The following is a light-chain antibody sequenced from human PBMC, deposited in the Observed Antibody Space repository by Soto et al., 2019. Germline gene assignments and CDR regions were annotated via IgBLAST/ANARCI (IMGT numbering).Light chain of an antibody. CDR1: QSVSRY. Sequence: EIVLTQSPATLSLSPGGRATLSCRASQSVSRYLAWYQQKPGQAPRLLIYGASNRATGIPDRISGSGSGTDFTLTISSLEPDDFAVYYCQQRADWPFTFGQGTRLEIK. CDR2: GAS. V-gene: IGKV3-11*01. CDR3: QQRADWPFT. J-gene: IGKJ5*01.